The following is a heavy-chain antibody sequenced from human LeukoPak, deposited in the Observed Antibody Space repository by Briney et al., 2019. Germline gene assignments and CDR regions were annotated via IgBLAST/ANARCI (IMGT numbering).Heavy chain of an antibody. CDR1: GGSISSSSYY. Sequence: PSETLSLTCTVSGGSISSSSYYWSWIRQPPGKGLEWIGYIYYSGNSNYNPSLKSRVTISVDTSKNQFSLKLSSVTAADTAVYYCATHSGSWPGPPRYYYMDVWGKGTTVTVSS. J-gene: IGHJ6*03. V-gene: IGHV4-61*01. CDR3: ATHSGSWPGPPRYYYMDV. CDR2: IYYSGNS. D-gene: IGHD1-26*01.